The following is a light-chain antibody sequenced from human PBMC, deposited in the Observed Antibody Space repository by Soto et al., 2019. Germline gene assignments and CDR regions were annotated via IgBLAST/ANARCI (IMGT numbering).Light chain of an antibody. CDR2: GAS. CDR3: QLYSRSPRQIT. J-gene: IGKJ5*01. Sequence: EIVLTQSPGTLSLSPGERATLSCRASQIVGGPTLACFHQSPGQAPRLVIYGASNRAAGIPDRFSGSGSGTDFTLTISRLEPEDFAVYYCQLYSRSPRQITFGQGTRLEI. CDR1: QIVGGPT. V-gene: IGKV3-20*01.